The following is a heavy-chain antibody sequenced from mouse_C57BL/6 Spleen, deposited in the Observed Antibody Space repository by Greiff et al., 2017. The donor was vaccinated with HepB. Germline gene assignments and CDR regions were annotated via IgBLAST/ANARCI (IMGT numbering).Heavy chain of an antibody. V-gene: IGHV14-1*01. CDR2: IDPEDGDT. CDR1: GFNIKDYY. CDR3: TTLSYGYGDYYAMDY. Sequence: EVQLQQSGAELVRPGASVKLSCTASGFNIKDYYMHWVKQRPEQGLEWIGRIDPEDGDTEYAPKFQGKATMTADTSSNTAYLQLSSLTSEDTAVYYCTTLSYGYGDYYAMDYWGQGTSVTVSS. J-gene: IGHJ4*01. D-gene: IGHD2-2*01.